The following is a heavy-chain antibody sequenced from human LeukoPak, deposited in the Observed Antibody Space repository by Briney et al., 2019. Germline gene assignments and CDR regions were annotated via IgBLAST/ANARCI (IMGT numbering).Heavy chain of an antibody. CDR1: GFTFSGYG. CDR2: IAYDGSRK. Sequence: GKSLRLSCAGSGFTFSGYGMHWVRQAPGKGLEWVTGIAYDGSRKHYADSVKGRFTISRDNSRNTMDLQMNSLRVEDTAVYHCTRYDSSRFDPWGQGTLAIVSS. CDR3: TRYDSSRFDP. V-gene: IGHV3-30*03. D-gene: IGHD3-3*01. J-gene: IGHJ5*02.